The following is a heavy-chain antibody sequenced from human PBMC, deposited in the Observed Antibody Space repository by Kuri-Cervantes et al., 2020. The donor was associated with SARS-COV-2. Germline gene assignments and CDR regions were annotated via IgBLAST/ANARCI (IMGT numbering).Heavy chain of an antibody. CDR2: ISSSSSYI. CDR3: ARGGLGGPLVDGMDV. J-gene: IGHJ6*02. Sequence: GGSLRLSCAASGFTFSSYSMNWVRQAPGKGLEWVSSISSSSSYIYYADSVKGRFTISRDNAKNSLYLQMNSLRAEDTAVYYCARGGLGGPLVDGMDVWGQGTTVTVSS. CDR1: GFTFSSYS. D-gene: IGHD1-26*01. V-gene: IGHV3-21*01.